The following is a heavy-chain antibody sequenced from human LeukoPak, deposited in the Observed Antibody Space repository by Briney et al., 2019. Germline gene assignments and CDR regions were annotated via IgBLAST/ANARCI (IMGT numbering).Heavy chain of an antibody. D-gene: IGHD3-22*01. Sequence: ASVKVSCKTSGYSFTNYGMHWVRQAPRQSLEWMGWINTGNGNTKSSQKFQDRVTLTRDTSASTAYMELNSLSSEDTAVYYCARVPLHDASGRYYPHWGQGTLVTVSS. CDR3: ARVPLHDASGRYYPH. CDR2: INTGNGNT. CDR1: GYSFTNYG. J-gene: IGHJ1*01. V-gene: IGHV1-3*04.